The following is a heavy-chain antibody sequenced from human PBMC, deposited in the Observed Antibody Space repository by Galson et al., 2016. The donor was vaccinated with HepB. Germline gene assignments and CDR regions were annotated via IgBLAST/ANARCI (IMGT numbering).Heavy chain of an antibody. V-gene: IGHV4-31*03. D-gene: IGHD3-22*01. CDR2: IFYSGNT. Sequence: TLFLTCTVSGGSISSGDYYWSWIRQQPGKGLEGIGYIFYSGNTDYNPSLKGRVTISVDTTKNQFSLKLSSVTAADTAVYYCARVGGYYGYYFDSWGQGTLVTVSS. J-gene: IGHJ4*02. CDR3: ARVGGYYGYYFDS. CDR1: GGSISSGDYY.